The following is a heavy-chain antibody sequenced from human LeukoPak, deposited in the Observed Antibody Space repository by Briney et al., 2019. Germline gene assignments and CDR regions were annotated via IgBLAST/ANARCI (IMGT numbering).Heavy chain of an antibody. CDR3: ARAAPRDYSGGSWFFDWFDP. J-gene: IGHJ5*02. CDR2: ISAYNGNT. D-gene: IGHD2-15*01. CDR1: GYTFTSYG. V-gene: IGHV1-18*01. Sequence: ASVKASCKASGYTFTSYGISWVRQAPGQGLEWMGWISAYNGNTNYAQKLQGRVTMTTDTSTSTAYMELRSLRSDDTAVYYCARAAPRDYSGGSWFFDWFDPWGQGTLVTVSS.